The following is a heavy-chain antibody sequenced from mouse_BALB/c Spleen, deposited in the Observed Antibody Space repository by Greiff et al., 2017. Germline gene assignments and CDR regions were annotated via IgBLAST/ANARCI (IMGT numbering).Heavy chain of an antibody. V-gene: IGHV5-9-4*01. CDR3: ARVPTGTVAY. Sequence: EVQVVESGGGLVKPGGSLKLSCAASGFTFSSYAMSWVRQSPEKRLEWVAEISSGGSYTYYPDTVTGRFTISRDNAKNTLYLEMSSLRSEDTAMYYCARVPTGTVAYWGQGTLVTVSA. J-gene: IGHJ3*01. CDR2: ISSGGSYT. CDR1: GFTFSSYA. D-gene: IGHD4-1*02.